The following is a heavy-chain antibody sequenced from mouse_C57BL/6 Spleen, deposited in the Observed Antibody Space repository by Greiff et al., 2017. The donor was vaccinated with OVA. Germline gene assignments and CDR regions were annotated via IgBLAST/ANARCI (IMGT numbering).Heavy chain of an antibody. V-gene: IGHV3-6*01. CDR3: ARGNYYYGPGYFDV. Sequence: EVQRVESGPGLVKPSQSLSLTCSVTGYSITSGYYWNWIRQFPGNKLEWMGYISYDGSNNYNPSLKNRISITRDTSKNQFFLKLNSVTTEDTATYYCARGNYYYGPGYFDVWGTGTTVTVSS. CDR2: ISYDGSN. D-gene: IGHD1-1*01. CDR1: GYSITSGYY. J-gene: IGHJ1*03.